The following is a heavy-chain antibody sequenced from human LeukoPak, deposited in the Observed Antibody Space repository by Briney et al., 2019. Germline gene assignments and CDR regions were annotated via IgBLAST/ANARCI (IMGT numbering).Heavy chain of an antibody. CDR2: IWYDGSNK. CDR3: ARDGVIAAAGLNWFDP. J-gene: IGHJ5*02. Sequence: PGRSLRLSCAASGFTFSSYGMHWVRQAPGKGLEWVAVIWYDGSNKYYADSVKGRFTISRDNSKNTLYLQMNSLRAEDTAVYYCARDGVIAAAGLNWFDPWGQGTLVTVSS. CDR1: GFTFSSYG. D-gene: IGHD6-13*01. V-gene: IGHV3-33*01.